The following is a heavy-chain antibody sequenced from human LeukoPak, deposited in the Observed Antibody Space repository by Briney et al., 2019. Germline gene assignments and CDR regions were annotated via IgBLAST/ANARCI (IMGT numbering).Heavy chain of an antibody. CDR3: ARAVAGILVGWFDP. CDR1: GYTFTSSE. CDR2: INPNTGGT. V-gene: IGHV1-2*02. J-gene: IGHJ5*02. Sequence: ASVKVSCKASGYTFTSSEINWVRQAPGQGLEWMGWINPNTGGTNYAQNFQGRVTMTRDTSISTAYMELTRLTSDDTAVYYCARAVAGILVGWFDPWGQGTLVTVSS. D-gene: IGHD6-19*01.